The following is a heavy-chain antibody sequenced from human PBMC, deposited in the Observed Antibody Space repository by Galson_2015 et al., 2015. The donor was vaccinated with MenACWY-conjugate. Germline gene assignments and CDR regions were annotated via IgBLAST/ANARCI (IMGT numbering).Heavy chain of an antibody. Sequence: VTVSCKVSGYTFLDYYMHWVQQAPGKGLEWMGLVDPEDAETKYAERFQGRVTISADTSTDTAYLELSSLRSEDTGVYYCAPGGAKELTTVTMHYWGQGTPVTVSS. CDR2: VDPEDAET. D-gene: IGHD4-17*01. CDR3: APGGAKELTTVTMHY. V-gene: IGHV1-69-2*01. CDR1: GYTFLDYY. J-gene: IGHJ4*02.